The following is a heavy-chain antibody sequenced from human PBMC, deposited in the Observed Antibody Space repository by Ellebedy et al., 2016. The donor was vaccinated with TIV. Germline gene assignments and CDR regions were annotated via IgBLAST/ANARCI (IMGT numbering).Heavy chain of an antibody. V-gene: IGHV3-30-3*01. D-gene: IGHD5-12*01. CDR3: VRAPRGQYYFDY. CDR2: MSYDGSNK. Sequence: GESLKISXAASGFTFSISAMHWVRQAPGKGLEWVAVMSYDGSNKYYADSVKGRFTISRDNSKNTLYLEMNSLRAEDTAVYYCVRAPRGQYYFDYWGQGTLVTVSS. J-gene: IGHJ4*02. CDR1: GFTFSISA.